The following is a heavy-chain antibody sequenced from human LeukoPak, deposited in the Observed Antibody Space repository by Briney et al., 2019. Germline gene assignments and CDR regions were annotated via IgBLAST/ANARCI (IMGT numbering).Heavy chain of an antibody. J-gene: IGHJ4*02. CDR2: IYHSGCT. V-gene: IGHV4-38-2*02. Sequence: SETLSLTCTVSGYSISSGYYWGWIRQPPGKGLEWIGYIYHSGCTYYNPSLKSRVTISVDTSKNQFSLKLSSVTAADTAVYYCARDITYSSGWSAGVDYWGQGTLVTVSS. CDR3: ARDITYSSGWSAGVDY. D-gene: IGHD6-19*01. CDR1: GYSISSGYY.